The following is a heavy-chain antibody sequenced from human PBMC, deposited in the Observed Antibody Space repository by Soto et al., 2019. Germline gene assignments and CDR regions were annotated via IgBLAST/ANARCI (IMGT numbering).Heavy chain of an antibody. V-gene: IGHV3-21*01. Sequence: GGSLRLSCAASGFPFSSYSMNWVRQAPGKGLEWVSSISASSTYIYYEDSVKGRFTISRDNAKNSLYLQMNSLRAEDTAVYYCPIVVRHLNWGQGTLVTVSS. CDR1: GFPFSSYS. J-gene: IGHJ4*02. CDR2: ISASSTYI. CDR3: PIVVRHLN. D-gene: IGHD2-21*01.